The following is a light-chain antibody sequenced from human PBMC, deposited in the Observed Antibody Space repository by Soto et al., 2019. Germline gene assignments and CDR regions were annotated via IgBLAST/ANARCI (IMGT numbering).Light chain of an antibody. CDR3: KQYGSSTIT. V-gene: IGKV3-20*01. J-gene: IGKJ5*01. CDR1: QSVSSSY. CDR2: GAS. Sequence: EIVLTQSPGTLSLSPGERATLSCRASQSVSSSYLAWYQQEPGQAPRLLIYGASSRATGIPDRFSGSGSGTDFTLTISRLEPEDFAVYYCKQYGSSTITFGQGTRLEIK.